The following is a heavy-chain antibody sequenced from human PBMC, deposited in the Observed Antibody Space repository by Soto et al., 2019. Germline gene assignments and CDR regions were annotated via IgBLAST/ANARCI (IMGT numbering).Heavy chain of an antibody. CDR1: GGTFSSYA. V-gene: IGHV1-69*01. Sequence: QVQLVQSGAEVKKPGSSVNVSCKASGGTFSSYAISWVRQAPGQGLAWMGGIIPIFGTANYAQKCQRRVTITADESTSTAYMELSSLRSEDTAVYYCARDHGTGTTDYYYYGMDVWGQGTTVTVSS. CDR3: ARDHGTGTTDYYYYGMDV. D-gene: IGHD1-7*01. J-gene: IGHJ6*02. CDR2: IIPIFGTA.